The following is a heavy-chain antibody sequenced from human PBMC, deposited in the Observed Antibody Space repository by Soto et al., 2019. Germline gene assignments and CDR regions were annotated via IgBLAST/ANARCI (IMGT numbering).Heavy chain of an antibody. J-gene: IGHJ6*03. CDR1: GGSLSSGGYY. D-gene: IGHD4-4*01. V-gene: IGHV4-31*03. CDR2: IYYSGST. CDR3: ARSFTVTSPHYYYMDV. Sequence: SETLSLTCTVSGGSLSSGGYYWSWIHQHPGKGLEWIGYIYYSGSTYYNPSLKSRVTISVDTSKNQFSLKLSSVTAADTAVYYCARSFTVTSPHYYYMDVSGKGTTVTVSS.